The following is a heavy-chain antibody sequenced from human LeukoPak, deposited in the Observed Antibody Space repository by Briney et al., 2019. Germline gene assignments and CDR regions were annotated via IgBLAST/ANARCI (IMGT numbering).Heavy chain of an antibody. Sequence: PGSSLRLSCAASGFTFSNYVIHWVRQAPGKGLEWVAVISYDGSNKYYADSVKGRFTISRDNSKNTLCLQMNSLRAEDTAVYYCAKDELGSGSYDAFDIWSQGTMVTVSS. D-gene: IGHD1-26*01. CDR2: ISYDGSNK. CDR3: AKDELGSGSYDAFDI. V-gene: IGHV3-30-3*01. J-gene: IGHJ3*02. CDR1: GFTFSNYV.